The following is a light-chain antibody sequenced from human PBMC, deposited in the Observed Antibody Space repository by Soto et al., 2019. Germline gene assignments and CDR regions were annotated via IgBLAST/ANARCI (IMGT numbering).Light chain of an antibody. CDR3: QQYNNWPPWT. CDR2: GAS. V-gene: IGKV3-15*01. Sequence: EIEMTQSPATLSVSPWERATLSCRASQSVSSNLAWYQQKPGQAPGLLIYGASTRATGIPARFSGSGSGTEFTLTISSLQSEDFAVYYCQQYNNWPPWTFGQGTKVDIK. J-gene: IGKJ1*01. CDR1: QSVSSN.